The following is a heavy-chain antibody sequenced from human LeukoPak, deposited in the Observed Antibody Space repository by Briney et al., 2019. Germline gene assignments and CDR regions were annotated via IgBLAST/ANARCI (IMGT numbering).Heavy chain of an antibody. CDR1: GFTFSSYA. V-gene: IGHV3-23*01. D-gene: IGHD4-17*01. J-gene: IGHJ4*02. Sequence: AGGSLRLSCAASGFTFSSYAMSSVRQAPGKGLEWVSAISGSGGSTYYADSVKGRFTISRDNSKNTLYLQMNSLRAEDTAVYYCAKEGGQVTTGSFDYWGQGTLVTVSS. CDR3: AKEGGQVTTGSFDY. CDR2: ISGSGGST.